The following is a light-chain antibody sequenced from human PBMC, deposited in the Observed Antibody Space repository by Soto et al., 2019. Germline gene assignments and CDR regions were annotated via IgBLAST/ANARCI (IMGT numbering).Light chain of an antibody. V-gene: IGKV1-5*03. CDR3: QQSWT. J-gene: IGKJ1*01. Sequence: IQMTQSPSTLSASVGDRVTITCRASQTISNYLAWYQQKPGKAPQLLIYKVSTLLSGFPSRFSGSGSGTEFTLTISSLQPDDFATYYCQQSWTFGQGTKVEIK. CDR1: QTISNY. CDR2: KVS.